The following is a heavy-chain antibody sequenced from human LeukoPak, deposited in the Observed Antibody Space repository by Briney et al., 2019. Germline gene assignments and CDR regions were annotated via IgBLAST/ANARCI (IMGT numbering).Heavy chain of an antibody. CDR1: GFTFSSYG. CDR3: ARDGRISYYDSSGPFDY. J-gene: IGHJ4*02. D-gene: IGHD3-22*01. CDR2: IWYDGSNK. V-gene: IGHV3-33*01. Sequence: GGSLRLSCAASGFTFSSYGMHWVRQAPGKGLEWVAVIWYDGSNKYYADSVKGRFTISRDNSKDTLYLRMNSLRAEDTAVYYCARDGRISYYDSSGPFDYWGQGTLVTVSS.